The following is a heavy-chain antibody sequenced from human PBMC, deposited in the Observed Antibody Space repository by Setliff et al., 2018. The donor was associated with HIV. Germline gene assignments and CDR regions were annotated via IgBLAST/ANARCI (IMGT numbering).Heavy chain of an antibody. CDR1: GGSVGSGSYY. V-gene: IGHV4-61*01. Sequence: KSSETLSLTCTVSGGSVGSGSYYWSWVRQPPGKGLEWIGYIYYTGSTNYNPSLKSRVTMSVDTSKNQFSLKVKSVTAADTAVYYCARQKKSSSWSPNDYWGQGTLVTVS. CDR2: IYYTGST. J-gene: IGHJ4*02. D-gene: IGHD2-2*01. CDR3: ARQKKSSSWSPNDY.